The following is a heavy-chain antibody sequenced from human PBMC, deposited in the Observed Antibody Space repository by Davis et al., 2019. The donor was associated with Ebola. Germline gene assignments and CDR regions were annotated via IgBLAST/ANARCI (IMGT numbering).Heavy chain of an antibody. CDR1: GGSLSSGDYY. J-gene: IGHJ6*03. CDR3: AREQNWIDLGSHYDYYMDV. V-gene: IGHV4-30-4*01. D-gene: IGHD1-1*01. CDR2: IYYSGNT. Sequence: MPSETLSLTCTVSGGSLSSGDYYWSWIRQPPGKGLEWIGYIYYSGNTYYNPSLKSRVTISVDTSKNQFSLKLSSVTAADTAVYYCAREQNWIDLGSHYDYYMDVWGKGTTVTVSS.